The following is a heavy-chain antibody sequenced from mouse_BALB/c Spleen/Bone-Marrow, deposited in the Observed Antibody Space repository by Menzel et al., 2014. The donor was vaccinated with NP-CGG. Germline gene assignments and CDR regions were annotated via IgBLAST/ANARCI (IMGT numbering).Heavy chain of an antibody. CDR1: GYTFTEYI. CDR3: ARHEGGEMGFDY. V-gene: IGHV1-62-2*01. D-gene: IGHD2-3*01. J-gene: IGHJ2*01. Sequence: VQVVESGAGLMKPGASVKLSCKASGYTFTEYITHWAKQRSGQGLEWIGWFYPGSGSIKYNEKFKDKATLTADKSSSTVYMELSRVTSEDSAVYFCARHEGGEMGFDYWGQGTTLTVSS. CDR2: FYPGSGSI.